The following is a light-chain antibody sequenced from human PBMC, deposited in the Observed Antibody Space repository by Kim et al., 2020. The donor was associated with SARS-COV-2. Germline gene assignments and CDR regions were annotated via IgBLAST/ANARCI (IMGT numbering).Light chain of an antibody. CDR2: EVS. J-gene: IGLJ2*01. CDR1: SSDVGNYNR. Sequence: QSALTQPPSVSGSPGQSVTISCTGTSSDVGNYNRVSWYQQPPGTAPKRMIYEVSNRPSGVPDRFSGSKSGNTASLTISALQAEDEADYYCSSYTSRSTLGFGGGTQLTVL. V-gene: IGLV2-18*02. CDR3: SSYTSRSTLG.